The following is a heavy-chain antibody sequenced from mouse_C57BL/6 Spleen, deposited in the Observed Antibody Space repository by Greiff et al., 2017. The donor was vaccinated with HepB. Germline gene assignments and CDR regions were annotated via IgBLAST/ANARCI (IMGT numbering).Heavy chain of an antibody. CDR2: IDPSDSYT. CDR3: ARKENYYGSRGGLSY. J-gene: IGHJ3*01. V-gene: IGHV1-69*01. D-gene: IGHD1-1*01. CDR1: GYTFTSYW. Sequence: QVQLQQSGAELVMPGASVKLSCKASGYTFTSYWMHWVKQRPGQGLEWIGEIDPSDSYTNYNQKFKGKSTLTVDKSSSTAYMQRSSLTSEASAVYYWARKENYYGSRGGLSYWGQGTLVTVSA.